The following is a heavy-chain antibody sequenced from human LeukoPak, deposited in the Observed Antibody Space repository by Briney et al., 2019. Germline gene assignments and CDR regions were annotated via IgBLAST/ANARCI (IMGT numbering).Heavy chain of an antibody. CDR2: IDPNSGGT. CDR1: GYTFTDYY. CDR3: ARAGAPYSSCYIGY. D-gene: IGHD3-22*01. V-gene: IGHV1-2*02. J-gene: IGHJ4*02. Sequence: ATVKVSCKASGYTFTDYYMHWVRQAPGQGLEWMGWIDPNSGGTNSAQKFQGRVTMTRDTSITTAYMELSSLRSDDTAVYYCARAGAPYSSCYIGYWGQGTLVTVSS.